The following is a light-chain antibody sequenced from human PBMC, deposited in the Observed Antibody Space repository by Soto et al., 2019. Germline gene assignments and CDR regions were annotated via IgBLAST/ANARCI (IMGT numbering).Light chain of an antibody. Sequence: QSALTQPRSVSGSPGQSVTLSCTGTSSDVGGYHYVSWYQHHPGKAPKIIIFDVNQRPSGVPDRFSGSKSGNTASLTISGLQTEDEADYYCCSYAGSYTLVFGGGTKLTVI. J-gene: IGLJ2*01. V-gene: IGLV2-11*01. CDR2: DVN. CDR1: SSDVGGYHY. CDR3: CSYAGSYTLV.